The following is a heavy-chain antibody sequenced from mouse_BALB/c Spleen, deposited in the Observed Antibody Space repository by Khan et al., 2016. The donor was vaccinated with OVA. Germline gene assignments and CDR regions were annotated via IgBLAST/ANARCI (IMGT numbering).Heavy chain of an antibody. CDR3: TSMGLRCDFDY. CDR1: GYTFTNYW. D-gene: IGHD1-1*01. V-gene: IGHV1-7*01. Sequence: VQLKQSGAELAKPGASVKMSCKASGYTFTNYWMNWVKQRPGQGLEWIGYINPSTGYTEYNQKFKDKATLTADKSSSTAYMQLSSLTSEDSAVYYCTSMGLRCDFDYWGQGTTLTVSS. J-gene: IGHJ2*01. CDR2: INPSTGYT.